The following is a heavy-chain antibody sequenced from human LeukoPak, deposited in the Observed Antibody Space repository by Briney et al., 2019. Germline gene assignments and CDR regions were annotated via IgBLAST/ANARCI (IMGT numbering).Heavy chain of an antibody. CDR1: GFSLSTSKMC. Sequence: GPTLVKPTQTHTLTCTFSGFSLSTSKMCVNWIRQPPGKALEWLARIDWDDDKFYSSSLKTRLTISKDTSRNQVVLTMTNMDPVDTGTYYCARMTPDSPSFDYWGQGTLVTVSS. D-gene: IGHD3-3*01. V-gene: IGHV2-70*17. CDR2: IDWDDDK. J-gene: IGHJ4*02. CDR3: ARMTPDSPSFDY.